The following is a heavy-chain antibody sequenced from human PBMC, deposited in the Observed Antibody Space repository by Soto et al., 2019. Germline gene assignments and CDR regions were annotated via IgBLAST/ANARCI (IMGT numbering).Heavy chain of an antibody. J-gene: IGHJ6*03. V-gene: IGHV4-59*08. D-gene: IGHD5-18*01. CDR3: ARLVRYSSWYGDYYMDV. CDR2: IYYSGST. Sequence: SETLSLTCTVSGGSISSYYWIWIRQPPGKGLEWIGYIYYSGSTNYNPSLKSRVTISVDTSKNQFSLKLSSVTAADTAVYYCARLVRYSSWYGDYYMDVWGKGTTVTVSS. CDR1: GGSISSYY.